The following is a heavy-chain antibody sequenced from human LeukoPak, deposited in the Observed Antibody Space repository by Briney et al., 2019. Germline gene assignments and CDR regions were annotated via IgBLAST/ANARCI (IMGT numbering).Heavy chain of an antibody. CDR2: IYYSGST. Sequence: SQTLSLTCTVSGGSISSGGYYWSWIRQPPGKGLEWIGYIYYSGSTNYNPSLKSRVTISVDTSKNQFSLKLSSVTAADTAVYYCARQGPQKWGGDAFDIWGQGTMVTVSS. CDR3: ARQGPQKWGGDAFDI. CDR1: GGSISSGGYY. J-gene: IGHJ3*02. V-gene: IGHV4-61*08. D-gene: IGHD1-26*01.